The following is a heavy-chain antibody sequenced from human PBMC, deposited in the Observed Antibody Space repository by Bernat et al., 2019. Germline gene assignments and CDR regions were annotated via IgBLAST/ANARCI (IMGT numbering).Heavy chain of an antibody. V-gene: IGHV3-15*01. Sequence: EVHLVESGGGLVKPGGSLRLSCVASGFTFSKAWMNWVRQAPGKGLEWVGRIKTNDDGETPDYAAPIQGRFTISRDNAKNTLYLEMNFLETEDTDVYYYTTPHVKTTNYWGQGALVTVSS. J-gene: IGHJ4*02. CDR2: IKTNDDGETP. CDR1: GFTFSKAW. CDR3: TTPHVKTTNY. D-gene: IGHD1-1*01.